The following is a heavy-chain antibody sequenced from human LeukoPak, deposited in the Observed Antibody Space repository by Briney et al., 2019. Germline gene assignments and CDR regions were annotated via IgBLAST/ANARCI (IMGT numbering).Heavy chain of an antibody. J-gene: IGHJ4*02. CDR3: ARDYPAMAAGPFYY. CDR2: MNPKSGNT. Sequence: ASVKVSCKASGYTFTTYDFNWVRQATGQGLEWMGWMNPKSGNTGYAQKFQGRVTMTRNTSISTAYMELRSLRFEDTAVDYCARDYPAMAAGPFYYWGPGTLVTLSS. V-gene: IGHV1-8*01. D-gene: IGHD5-18*01. CDR1: GYTFTTYD.